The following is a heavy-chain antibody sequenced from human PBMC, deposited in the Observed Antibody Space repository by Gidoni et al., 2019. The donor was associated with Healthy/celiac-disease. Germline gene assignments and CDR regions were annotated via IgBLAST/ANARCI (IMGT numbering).Heavy chain of an antibody. CDR2: INAGNGNT. V-gene: IGHV1-3*01. Sequence: QVQLVQSGAEVKKPGASVKVSCKASGYTFTSYAMHWVRQAPGQRLEWMGWINAGNGNTKYSQKFQGRVTITRDTSASTAYMELSSLRSEDTAVYYCARDLSISRWYSSTLGIWGQGTMVTVSS. CDR3: ARDLSISRWYSSTLGI. D-gene: IGHD6-13*01. J-gene: IGHJ3*02. CDR1: GYTFTSYA.